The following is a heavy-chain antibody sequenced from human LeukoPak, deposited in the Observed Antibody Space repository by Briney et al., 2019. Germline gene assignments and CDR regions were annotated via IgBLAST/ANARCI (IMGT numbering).Heavy chain of an antibody. CDR2: ISYDGSNK. J-gene: IGHJ5*02. CDR1: GFTFSSYA. D-gene: IGHD2-2*01. Sequence: GGSLRLSCAASGFTFSSYAMHWVRQAPGKGLEWVAVISYDGSNKYYADSVKGRFTISRDNAKNSLYLQMNSLRAEDTAVYYCARGGIVVVPDYADWFDPWGQGTLVTVSS. CDR3: ARGGIVVVPDYADWFDP. V-gene: IGHV3-30-3*01.